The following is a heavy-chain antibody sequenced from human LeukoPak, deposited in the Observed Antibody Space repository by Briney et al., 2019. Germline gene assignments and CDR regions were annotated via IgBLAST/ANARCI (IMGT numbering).Heavy chain of an antibody. Sequence: GGSLRLSCAASGFTFTSYYMHWVRQAPGQGLEWMGRINPNSGGTNYAQKFQGRVTMTRDTSISTAYMELSRLRSDDTAVYYCAREAYCTNGVCYNNWFDPWGQGTLVTVSS. V-gene: IGHV1-2*06. J-gene: IGHJ5*02. CDR2: INPNSGGT. CDR3: AREAYCTNGVCYNNWFDP. D-gene: IGHD2-8*01. CDR1: GFTFTSYY.